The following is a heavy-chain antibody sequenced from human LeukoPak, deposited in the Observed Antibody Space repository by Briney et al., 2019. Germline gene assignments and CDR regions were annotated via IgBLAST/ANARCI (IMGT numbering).Heavy chain of an antibody. Sequence: GASVKVSCKASGYTFTGYYMHWVRQAPGQGLEWMGWINPNSGGTNYAQKFQGGVTMTRDTSISTAYMELSRLRSDDTAVYYCARDLRFLEWLSYDAFDIWGQGTMVTVSS. CDR2: INPNSGGT. D-gene: IGHD3-3*01. J-gene: IGHJ3*02. V-gene: IGHV1-2*02. CDR1: GYTFTGYY. CDR3: ARDLRFLEWLSYDAFDI.